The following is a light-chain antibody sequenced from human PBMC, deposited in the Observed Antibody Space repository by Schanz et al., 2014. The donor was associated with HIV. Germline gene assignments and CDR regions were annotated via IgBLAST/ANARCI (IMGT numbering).Light chain of an antibody. J-gene: IGKJ3*01. CDR1: QSVSASN. V-gene: IGKV3-20*01. CDR2: RAS. CDR3: QLYDTSPLFT. Sequence: PGERATVSCRASQSVSASNLAWYQRKPGQAPRLLIYRASSRAAGIPDRFSGSGSGTDFTLTISRLKSEDFAVYYCQLYDTSPLFTFGPGTKVDIK.